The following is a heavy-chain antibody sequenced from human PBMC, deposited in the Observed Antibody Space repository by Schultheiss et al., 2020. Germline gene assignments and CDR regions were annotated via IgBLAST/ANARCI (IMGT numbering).Heavy chain of an antibody. CDR2: ISSDSNYI. V-gene: IGHV3-21*01. Sequence: GGSLRLSCAASGFRFSDYKMSWIRQAPGKGLEWVSSISSDSNYIAYPDSVKGRFTISRDNAKNSLYLQMNSLRAEDTAVYYCARDRGLRFDWGQGTLVTVSS. D-gene: IGHD3-16*01. CDR3: ARDRGLRFD. CDR1: GFRFSDYK. J-gene: IGHJ4*02.